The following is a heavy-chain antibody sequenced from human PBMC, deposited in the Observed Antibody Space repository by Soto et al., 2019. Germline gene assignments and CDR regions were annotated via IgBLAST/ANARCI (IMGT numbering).Heavy chain of an antibody. CDR2: IYYSGIT. CDR1: GGSISSGDYY. CDR3: ARERRGGYWFDP. J-gene: IGHJ5*02. Sequence: SETLSLTCTVSGGSISSGDYYWSWIRQPPGKGLEWIGYIYYSGITYYNPSLKSRVTISVDTSKNQFSLKLSSVTAADTAVYYCARERRGGYWFDPWGQGTLVTVSS. V-gene: IGHV4-30-4*01.